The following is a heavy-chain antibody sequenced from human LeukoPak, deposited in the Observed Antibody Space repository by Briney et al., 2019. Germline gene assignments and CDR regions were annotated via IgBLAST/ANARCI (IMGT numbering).Heavy chain of an antibody. J-gene: IGHJ3*02. V-gene: IGHV4-34*01. Sequence: SETLSLTCAVYGGSFSGYYWSWIRQPPGKGLEWIGEINHSGSTNYNPSLKSRVTISVDTSKNQFSLKLSSVTAADTAVYYRAREPQHDAFDIWGQGTMVTVSS. CDR2: INHSGST. CDR1: GGSFSGYY. CDR3: AREPQHDAFDI.